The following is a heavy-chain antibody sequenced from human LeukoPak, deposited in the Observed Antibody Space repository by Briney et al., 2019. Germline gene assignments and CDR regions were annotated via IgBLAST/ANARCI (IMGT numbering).Heavy chain of an antibody. J-gene: IGHJ5*02. V-gene: IGHV4-30-4*01. CDR3: ARDPGSYGDNVFS. D-gene: IGHD4-17*01. Sequence: SETLSLTCTVSGGSISSGDYYWSWIRQPPGKGLEWIGYIYYSGSTYYNPSLKSRVTISIDTSKNQFSLKLSSVTAADTAVYYCARDPGSYGDNVFSWGQGTLVAVSS. CDR1: GGSISSGDYY. CDR2: IYYSGST.